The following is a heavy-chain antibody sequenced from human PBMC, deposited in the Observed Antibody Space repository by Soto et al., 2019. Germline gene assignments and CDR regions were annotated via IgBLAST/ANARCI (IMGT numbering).Heavy chain of an antibody. J-gene: IGHJ4*02. Sequence: ASVKVSCKASGGTFSSYAISWVRQAPGQGLEWMGGIIPIFGTANYAQKFQGRVTITADESTSTAYMELSSLRSDDTAVYYCVRDLEGSGSYYTGYWGPGTLVNAPQ. V-gene: IGHV1-69*13. CDR3: VRDLEGSGSYYTGY. D-gene: IGHD3-10*01. CDR2: IIPIFGTA. CDR1: GGTFSSYA.